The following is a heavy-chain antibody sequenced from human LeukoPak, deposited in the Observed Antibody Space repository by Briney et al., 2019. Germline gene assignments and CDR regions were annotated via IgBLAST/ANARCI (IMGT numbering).Heavy chain of an antibody. CDR1: GGSISSSSYY. J-gene: IGHJ4*02. D-gene: IGHD3-9*01. Sequence: PSETLSLTCTVSGGSISSSSYYWGWIRQPPGKGLEWIGSIYYSGSTYYNPSLKSRVTISVDTSKNQFSLKLSSVTAADTAVYYCARRYYDILTGYGEFDYWGQGTLVTVSS. CDR2: IYYSGST. V-gene: IGHV4-39*01. CDR3: ARRYYDILTGYGEFDY.